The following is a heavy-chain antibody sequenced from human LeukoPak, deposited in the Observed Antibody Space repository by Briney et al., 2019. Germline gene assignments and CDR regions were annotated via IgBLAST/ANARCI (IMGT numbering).Heavy chain of an antibody. Sequence: KPSETLSLTCTVSGGSVNSGNYYWSWIRQPPGKGLEWIGFIYYSGSTNYNPSLESRVTISVDTSKNQFSLKLSSVTAADTAVYYCARDPSGYFNYWGQGTLATVSS. CDR1: GGSVNSGNYY. D-gene: IGHD3-22*01. CDR2: IYYSGST. J-gene: IGHJ4*02. CDR3: ARDPSGYFNY. V-gene: IGHV4-61*01.